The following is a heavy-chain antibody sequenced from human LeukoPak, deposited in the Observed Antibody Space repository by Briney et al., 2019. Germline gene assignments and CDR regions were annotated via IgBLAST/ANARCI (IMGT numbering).Heavy chain of an antibody. CDR1: GYRFSSYW. Sequence: GESLKISCKGSGYRFSSYWIGWVRQMPGKGLEWVGIIYPGDSDIRYSPSFQGQVTISADKSISTVYLQWSSLKASDTAMYYCARPDPNWYYFDYWGQGTLVTVSS. CDR3: ARPDPNWYYFDY. D-gene: IGHD1-1*01. V-gene: IGHV5-51*01. CDR2: IYPGDSDI. J-gene: IGHJ4*02.